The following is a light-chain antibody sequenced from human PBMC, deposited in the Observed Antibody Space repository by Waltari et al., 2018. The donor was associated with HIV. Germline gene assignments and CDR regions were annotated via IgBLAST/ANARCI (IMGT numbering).Light chain of an antibody. Sequence: DIVMTQSPLSLPVTPGEPASISCRSSQNLMDSHGYKYLEWYLQKPGQSPPLLIFFGSTRASRVPDRFSGSGSGTDFTLKISRIEAEDVGISYCRQGLQTPQVAFGGGTKVEIK. CDR3: RQGLQTPQVA. V-gene: IGKV2-28*01. J-gene: IGKJ4*01. CDR1: QNLMDSHGYKY. CDR2: FGS.